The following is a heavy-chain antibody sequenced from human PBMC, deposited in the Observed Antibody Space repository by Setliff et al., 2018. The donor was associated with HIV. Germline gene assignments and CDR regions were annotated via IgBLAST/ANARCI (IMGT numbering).Heavy chain of an antibody. CDR2: INHSGST. CDR3: ARGTKFVWGRWFDP. Sequence: PSETLSLTCAVYGGSFSGYYWSWIRQPPGKGLEWVGEINHSGSTNYNMSLWSRVTISLDASRNQFSLRLTSVTAADTAVYYCARGTKFVWGRWFDPWGQGTLVTVS. D-gene: IGHD3-16*01. J-gene: IGHJ5*02. CDR1: GGSFSGYY. V-gene: IGHV4-34*01.